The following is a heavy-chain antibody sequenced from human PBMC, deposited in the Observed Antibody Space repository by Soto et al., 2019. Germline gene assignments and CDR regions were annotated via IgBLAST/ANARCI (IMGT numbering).Heavy chain of an antibody. Sequence: SETLSLTCAVYGGSFSGYYWSWIRQPPGKGLEWIGEINHSGSTNYNPSLKSRVTISVDTSKNQFSLKLSSVTAADTAVYYCARGRVGFMVRGVTMSYYYGMDVWGQGTTVT. V-gene: IGHV4-34*01. J-gene: IGHJ6*02. CDR2: INHSGST. D-gene: IGHD3-10*01. CDR1: GGSFSGYY. CDR3: ARGRVGFMVRGVTMSYYYGMDV.